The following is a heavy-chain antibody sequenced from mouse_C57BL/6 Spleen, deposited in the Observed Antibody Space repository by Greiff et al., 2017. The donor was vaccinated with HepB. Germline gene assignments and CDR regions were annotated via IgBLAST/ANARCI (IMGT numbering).Heavy chain of an antibody. CDR3: ARSDGNYVAMDY. Sequence: QVQLQQSGAELVRPGASVKLSCKASGYTFTDYYINWVKQRPGQGLEWIARIYPGSGNTYYNEKFKGKATLTAEKSSSTAYMQLSSLTSEDSAVYFCARSDGNYVAMDYWGQGTSVTVSS. J-gene: IGHJ4*01. D-gene: IGHD2-1*01. CDR2: IYPGSGNT. CDR1: GYTFTDYY. V-gene: IGHV1-76*01.